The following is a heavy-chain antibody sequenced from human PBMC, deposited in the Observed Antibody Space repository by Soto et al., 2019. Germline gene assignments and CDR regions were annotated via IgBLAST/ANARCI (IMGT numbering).Heavy chain of an antibody. CDR3: ARFGSAPYYYYGVDV. Sequence: QVKLVQSEPEVKKPGASVKVSCKASGYIFTNYDITWVRQAPGQGLEWMGWVSGYTGNTKYAQKFQDRVTMTTDTSTSTVYMELRSLRSDDTAVYYCARFGSAPYYYYGVDVWGQGTTVFVSS. D-gene: IGHD3-10*01. CDR2: VSGYTGNT. CDR1: GYIFTNYD. V-gene: IGHV1-18*01. J-gene: IGHJ6*02.